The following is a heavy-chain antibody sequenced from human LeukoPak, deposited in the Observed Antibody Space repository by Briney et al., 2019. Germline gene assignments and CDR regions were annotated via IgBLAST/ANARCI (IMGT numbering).Heavy chain of an antibody. J-gene: IGHJ4*02. CDR1: GFTVSSNY. Sequence: PGGSLRLSCAASGFTVSSNYMSWVRQAPGKGLEWVSVIYSGGSTYYADSVKGRFTISRDNSKNTLYLQMNSLRAEDTAVYYCARDGRGSHLDYWGQGTLVTVSS. CDR3: ARDGRGSHLDY. CDR2: IYSGGST. D-gene: IGHD1-26*01. V-gene: IGHV3-66*01.